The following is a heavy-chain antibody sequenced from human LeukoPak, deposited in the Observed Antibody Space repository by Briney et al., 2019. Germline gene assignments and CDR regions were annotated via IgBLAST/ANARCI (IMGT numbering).Heavy chain of an antibody. J-gene: IGHJ3*02. CDR1: GFTFSSYA. CDR3: AKDRSITMVRALQGLDAFDI. Sequence: PGGSLRLSCAASGFTFSSYAMSWVRQAPGKGLEWVSAISGSGGSTYYADSVKGRFTISRDNSKNTLYLQMNSLRAEDTAVYYCAKDRSITMVRALQGLDAFDIWGQGTVVTVCS. V-gene: IGHV3-23*01. D-gene: IGHD3-10*01. CDR2: ISGSGGST.